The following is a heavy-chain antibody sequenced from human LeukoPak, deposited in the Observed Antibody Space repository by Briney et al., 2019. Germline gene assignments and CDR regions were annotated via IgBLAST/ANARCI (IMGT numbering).Heavy chain of an antibody. D-gene: IGHD5-24*01. CDR1: GGSTTSGGSY. J-gene: IGHJ4*02. Sequence: PSQTLSLTCLVLGGSTTSGGSYWSWTRHHQGKGLEWFGSIYHSGSTYYNPSLKSRVTISVDTSKNQFSLKLSSVTAADTAVYYCARGARRWSGYNPKGIDYWGQGTLVTVSS. CDR3: ARGARRWSGYNPKGIDY. CDR2: IYHSGST. V-gene: IGHV4-30-2*01.